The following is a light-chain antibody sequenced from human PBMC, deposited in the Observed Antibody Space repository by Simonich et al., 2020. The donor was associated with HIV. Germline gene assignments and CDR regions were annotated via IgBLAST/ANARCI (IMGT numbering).Light chain of an antibody. V-gene: IGLV2-23*01. CDR3: CSYAASTTLV. Sequence: SALTQPASVSGSPGQSITISCTGTSSDVGSYNLVSWYQQHPGKAPKLIIYEDNKRPSGVSNRFAGSKSGNTASLTISGLQADDEADYYCCSYAASTTLVFGGGTRLTVL. CDR1: SSDVGSYNL. J-gene: IGLJ2*01. CDR2: EDN.